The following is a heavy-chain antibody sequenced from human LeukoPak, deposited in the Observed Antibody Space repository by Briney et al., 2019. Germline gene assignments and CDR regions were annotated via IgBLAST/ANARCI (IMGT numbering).Heavy chain of an antibody. V-gene: IGHV3-7*01. CDR3: ARGRRGLRYFDWSDYYYYMDV. J-gene: IGHJ6*03. Sequence: PGGSLRLSCAASGFTFSSYWMSWVRQAPGKGLEWVANIKQDGSEKYYVDSVKGRFTISRDNAKNSLYLQMNSLRAEDTAVYYCARGRRGLRYFDWSDYYYYMDVWGKGTTVTVSS. D-gene: IGHD3-9*01. CDR1: GFTFSSYW. CDR2: IKQDGSEK.